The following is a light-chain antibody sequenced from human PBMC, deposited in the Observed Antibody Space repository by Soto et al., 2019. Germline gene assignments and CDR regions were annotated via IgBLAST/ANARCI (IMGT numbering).Light chain of an antibody. CDR3: QQYSDSPPT. CDR2: GAS. Sequence: EIVLTQSPGTLSLSPGERATLSCRASQSVSSSYLVWHQQKPGQAPRLLIFGASDRATGIPDRFSGSGSGTDFTLTIDRLEPEDFAMYYCQQYSDSPPTFGQGTKV. CDR1: QSVSSSY. V-gene: IGKV3-20*01. J-gene: IGKJ1*01.